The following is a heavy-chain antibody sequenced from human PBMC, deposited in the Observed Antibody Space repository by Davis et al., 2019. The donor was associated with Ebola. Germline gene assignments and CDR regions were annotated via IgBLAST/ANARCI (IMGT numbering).Heavy chain of an antibody. V-gene: IGHV3-30*18. D-gene: IGHD2-15*01. Sequence: PGLSLRRSCAASGFTFSSYGMHWVRQAPGKGLEWVAVISYDGSNKYYADSVKGRFTISRDNSKNTLYLQMNSLRAEDTAVYYCAKDLLYASVVAANGLYYYGMDVWGQGTTVTVSS. CDR1: GFTFSSYG. CDR3: AKDLLYASVVAANGLYYYGMDV. J-gene: IGHJ6*02. CDR2: ISYDGSNK.